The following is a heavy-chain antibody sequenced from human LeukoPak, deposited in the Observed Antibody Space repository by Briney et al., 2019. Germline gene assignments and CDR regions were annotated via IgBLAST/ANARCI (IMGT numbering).Heavy chain of an antibody. Sequence: QHGGSLRLSCAASGFTFSSYGMHWVRQAPGKGLEWVAVISYDGSNKYYADSVKGRFTISRDNSKNTLYLQMNSLRAEDKAVYYCAKDRDGDYGFDYWGQGTLVTVSS. CDR2: ISYDGSNK. J-gene: IGHJ4*02. V-gene: IGHV3-30*18. D-gene: IGHD4-17*01. CDR3: AKDRDGDYGFDY. CDR1: GFTFSSYG.